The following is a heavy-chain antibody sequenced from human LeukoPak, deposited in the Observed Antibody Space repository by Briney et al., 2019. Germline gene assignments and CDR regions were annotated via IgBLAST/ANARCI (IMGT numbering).Heavy chain of an antibody. CDR3: AGDSITGATPFGY. CDR2: IYTSGST. V-gene: IGHV4-4*09. D-gene: IGHD1-7*01. CDR1: GGSISNHY. J-gene: IGHJ4*02. Sequence: PSETLSLTCSVSGGSISNHYWSWIRRAPGKGLEWIGYIYTSGSTNYNPSLKSRVTISVDTSKNQFSLKLSSVTAADTAVYYCAGDSITGATPFGYWGQGTLVTVSS.